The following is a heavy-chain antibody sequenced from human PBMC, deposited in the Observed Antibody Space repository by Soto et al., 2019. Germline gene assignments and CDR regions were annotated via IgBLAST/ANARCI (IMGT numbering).Heavy chain of an antibody. J-gene: IGHJ6*02. Sequence: PSQTLSLTCAISGDSVSSNSAAWNWIRQSPSRGLEWLGRTYYRSKWYNDYAVSVKSRITINPDTSKNQFSLQLNSVTPEDTAVYYCARVSRVANYYHYRMDVWGQGTSVTVSS. V-gene: IGHV6-1*01. CDR2: TYYRSKWYN. CDR3: ARVSRVANYYHYRMDV. D-gene: IGHD5-12*01. CDR1: GDSVSSNSAA.